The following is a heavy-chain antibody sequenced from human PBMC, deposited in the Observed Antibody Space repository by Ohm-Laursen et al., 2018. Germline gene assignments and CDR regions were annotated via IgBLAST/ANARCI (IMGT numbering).Heavy chain of an antibody. V-gene: IGHV3-23*01. J-gene: IGHJ4*02. CDR1: GFTSSSYA. Sequence: SLRLSCAASGFTSSSYAMSWVRQAPGKGLEWVSAISGTGGSTYYADSVKGRFIISRDYSKNTLHLHMNSLRVEDTAVYYCARGPSTGGEGFLDYWGQGTLVTVSS. D-gene: IGHD3-16*01. CDR3: ARGPSTGGEGFLDY. CDR2: ISGTGGST.